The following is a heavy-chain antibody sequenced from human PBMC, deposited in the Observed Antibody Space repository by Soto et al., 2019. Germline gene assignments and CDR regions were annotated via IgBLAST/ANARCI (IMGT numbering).Heavy chain of an antibody. CDR2: ITPLFGTT. V-gene: IGHV1-69*01. CDR1: GNTFSSYV. CDR3: ARGPDYGYNGGWFDP. J-gene: IGHJ5*02. D-gene: IGHD4-17*01. Sequence: QGQLVQSGAEVKKPGSSVKVSCKASGNTFSSYVINWVRQAPGQGLEWMGGITPLFGTTNYDQKFQGRVSITADASTSIAYMELTGLRSEDTAIYYCARGPDYGYNGGWFDPWGQGTLVTVSS.